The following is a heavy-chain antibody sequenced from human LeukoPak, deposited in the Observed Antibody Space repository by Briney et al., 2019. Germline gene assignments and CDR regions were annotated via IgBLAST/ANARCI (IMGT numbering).Heavy chain of an antibody. D-gene: IGHD2-2*01. J-gene: IGHJ4*02. CDR3: ARAGGRGYCGSSNCPLALDY. Sequence: SVKVSCKASGGTFSYHAITWVRQAPGQGLEWMGGIIPIFGIPNYAQKFQGRVTITADESTSTGYMELNSLRSEDTALYYCARAGGRGYCGSSNCPLALDYWVQGTLVTVSS. CDR1: GGTFSYHA. V-gene: IGHV1-69*13. CDR2: IIPIFGIP.